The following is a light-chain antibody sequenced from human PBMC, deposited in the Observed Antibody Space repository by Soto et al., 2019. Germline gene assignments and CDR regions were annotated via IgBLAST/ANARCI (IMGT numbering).Light chain of an antibody. J-gene: IGLJ1*01. CDR2: DVS. CDR3: SSYTTSNTRQIV. Sequence: QSVLTQPASVSGSPGQSITISCTGTSSDVGGYNYVSWYQHHPGKAPKLMIVDVSNRPSGVSNRFSGSKSGNTASLTISGLQPEDEADYYCSSYTTSNTRQIVFGTGTKLTVL. CDR1: SSDVGGYNY. V-gene: IGLV2-14*03.